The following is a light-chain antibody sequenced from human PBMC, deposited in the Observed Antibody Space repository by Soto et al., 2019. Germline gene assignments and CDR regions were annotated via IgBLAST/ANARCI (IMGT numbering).Light chain of an antibody. V-gene: IGLV2-14*01. Sequence: QSALTQPASVSGSPGQSITISCTGTSSDVGGYNSVSWYQQHPGKVPKLMIYDVSNRPSGVSDRFSGSKSGNTAALTISGLQAEDEADYYCSSYTRSSLLVFGGGTKLTVL. CDR1: SSDVGGYNS. CDR3: SSYTRSSLLV. CDR2: DVS. J-gene: IGLJ2*01.